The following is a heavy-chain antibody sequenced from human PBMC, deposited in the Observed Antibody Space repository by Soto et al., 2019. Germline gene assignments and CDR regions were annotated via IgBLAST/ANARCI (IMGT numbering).Heavy chain of an antibody. CDR1: GFTFSSYS. V-gene: IGHV3-48*01. J-gene: IGHJ4*02. CDR2: ISSSSSTI. CDR3: ARGRRTPLPIDY. Sequence: EVQLVESGGGLVQPGGSLRLSCAASGFTFSSYSMNWVRQAPGKGLEWVSYISSSSSTIYYADSVKGRFTISRDNAKNSLYLQLNSLRVEDTAVYYFARGRRTPLPIDYWGQGTLVTVSS.